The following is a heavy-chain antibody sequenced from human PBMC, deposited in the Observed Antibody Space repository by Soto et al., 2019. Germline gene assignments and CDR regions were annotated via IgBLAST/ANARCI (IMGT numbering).Heavy chain of an antibody. CDR2: IYYSGST. CDR3: ERVRGSWRQFDY. J-gene: IGHJ4*02. Sequence: PSETLSLTCTVSGGSISSYYWSWIRQPPGKGLEWIGYIYYSGSTNYNPSLKSRVTISVDTSKNQFSLKLSSVTAADTAVYYCERVRGSWRQFDYWGQGTLVTVSS. CDR1: GGSISSYY. V-gene: IGHV4-59*01. D-gene: IGHD6-13*01.